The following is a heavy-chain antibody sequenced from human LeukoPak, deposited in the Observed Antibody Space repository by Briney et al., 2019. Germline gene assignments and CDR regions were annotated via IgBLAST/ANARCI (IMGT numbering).Heavy chain of an antibody. D-gene: IGHD3-10*01. Sequence: QPGGSLRLSCAASGFTFSSYWMHWVRQAPGKGLVWVSRINSDGSSTSYADSMKGRFTISRDNAKNTLYLQMNSLRAEDTAVYYCARAGYGSGSFGSAWGMDVWGQGTTVTVSS. CDR2: INSDGSST. CDR1: GFTFSSYW. V-gene: IGHV3-74*01. J-gene: IGHJ6*02. CDR3: ARAGYGSGSFGSAWGMDV.